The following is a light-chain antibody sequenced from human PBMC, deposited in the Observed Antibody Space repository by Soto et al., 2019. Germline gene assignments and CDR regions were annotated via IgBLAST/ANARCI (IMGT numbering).Light chain of an antibody. Sequence: QSVLTQPPSASGSPGQSVTISCTGTSSDVGGYNHVSWYQQNPGKAPKLMIYDVSKRPSGVPDRFSGSKSGNTASLTISGLQAEDEADYYCASYAGSNNSVFGTGTKATVL. CDR2: DVS. CDR1: SSDVGGYNH. V-gene: IGLV2-8*01. J-gene: IGLJ1*01. CDR3: ASYAGSNNSV.